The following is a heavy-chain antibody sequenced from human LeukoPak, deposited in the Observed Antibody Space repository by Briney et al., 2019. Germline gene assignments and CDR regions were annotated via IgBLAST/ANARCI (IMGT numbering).Heavy chain of an antibody. CDR3: ASVPIFGGGGYYFDY. CDR1: GLTFSSYW. J-gene: IGHJ4*02. CDR2: INSDGSST. D-gene: IGHD3-3*02. V-gene: IGHV3-74*01. Sequence: GGSLRLSCAASGLTFSSYWMHWVRQAPGKGLVWVSRINSDGSSTIYADSVKGRFTISRDNAKNSLYLQMNSLRAEDTAVYYCASVPIFGGGGYYFDYWGQGTLVTVSS.